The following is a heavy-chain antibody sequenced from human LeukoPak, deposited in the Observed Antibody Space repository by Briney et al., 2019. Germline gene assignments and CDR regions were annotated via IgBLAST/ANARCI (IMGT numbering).Heavy chain of an antibody. CDR2: INPNSGGT. J-gene: IGHJ4*02. Sequence: GASVKVSCKASGYTFTSYGISWVRQAPGQGLEWMGWINPNSGGTNYAQKFQGRVTMTRDTSISTAYMELSRLGSDDTAVYYCARDLDYGDSGYFDYWGQGTLVTVSS. V-gene: IGHV1-2*02. CDR1: GYTFTSYG. CDR3: ARDLDYGDSGYFDY. D-gene: IGHD4-17*01.